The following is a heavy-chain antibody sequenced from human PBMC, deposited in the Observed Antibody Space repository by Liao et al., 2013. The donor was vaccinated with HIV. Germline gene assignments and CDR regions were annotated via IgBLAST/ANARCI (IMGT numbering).Heavy chain of an antibody. V-gene: IGHV4-34*01. CDR1: GGSFSGYY. Sequence: QVQLQQWGAGLLKPSETLSLTCAVYGGSFSGYYWSWIRQPPGKGLEWIGEINYSRSTNYNPSLKSRVTISVDTSKNQFSLKLRSVTAADTALYYCAGGDGYNDDVFDIWGQGTMVTVSS. J-gene: IGHJ3*02. D-gene: IGHD5-24*01. CDR2: INYSRST. CDR3: AGGDGYNDDVFDI.